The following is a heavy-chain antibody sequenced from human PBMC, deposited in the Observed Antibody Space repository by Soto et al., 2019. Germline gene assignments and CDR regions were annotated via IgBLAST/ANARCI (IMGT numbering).Heavy chain of an antibody. D-gene: IGHD5-12*01. Sequence: QVQLVESGGGVAQPGRSLSLSCAASGFTFSSYGMHWVRQAPGKGLEWVAVISSDGSNKYYADSVKGRFTISRDNSKNTLYLQMNSLRTDDTALYYCAKNTRTPVARIYYYYYGMDVWGQGTTVTVSS. CDR3: AKNTRTPVARIYYYYYGMDV. CDR2: ISSDGSNK. CDR1: GFTFSSYG. V-gene: IGHV3-30*18. J-gene: IGHJ6*02.